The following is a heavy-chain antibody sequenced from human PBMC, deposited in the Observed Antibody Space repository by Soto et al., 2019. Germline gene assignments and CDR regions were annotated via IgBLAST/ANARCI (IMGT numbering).Heavy chain of an antibody. J-gene: IGHJ6*02. CDR3: ARDYRSVVTSYYYYGLDV. Sequence: SETLSLTCSVSGGSISSVGHYWTWIRQQPGKGLEWIGYIYHSGSTNYNPSLKSRVTISVDKSKNQFSLRLNSVTAADTAVYYCARDYRSVVTSYYYYGLDVWGHGTTVTVSS. V-gene: IGHV4-30-2*01. D-gene: IGHD2-21*02. CDR2: IYHSGST. CDR1: GGSISSVGHY.